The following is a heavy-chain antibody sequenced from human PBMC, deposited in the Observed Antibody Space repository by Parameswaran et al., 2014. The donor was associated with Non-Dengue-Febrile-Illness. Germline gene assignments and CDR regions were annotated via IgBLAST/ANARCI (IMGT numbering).Heavy chain of an antibody. V-gene: IGHV3-74*01. J-gene: IGHJ4*02. D-gene: IGHD3-10*01. CDR3: VHGSGSPFDSGVDY. CDR2: INSDGSST. Sequence: WIRQPPGKGLVWVSRINSDGSSTSYADSVKGRFTISRDNAKNTLYLQMNSLRAEDTAVYYCVHGSGSPFDSGVDYWDQGTLVTVSS.